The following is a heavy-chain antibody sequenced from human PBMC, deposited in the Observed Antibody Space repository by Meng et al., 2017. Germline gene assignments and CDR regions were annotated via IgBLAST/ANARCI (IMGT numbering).Heavy chain of an antibody. CDR3: AMILRNSYGDYEDY. V-gene: IGHV1-69*01. CDR2: NIPIFGTA. J-gene: IGHJ4*02. Sequence: QVTRVQPWAEVEPPGSSVTVSCKACGCYCSSYRFSWVRQAPGQGLDWMGGNIPIFGTANYAQKFQGRVTITPDESTSTAYMELSSLRSEDTAVYYCAMILRNSYGDYEDYWGQRTLVTVSS. D-gene: IGHD4-17*01. CDR1: GCYCSSYR.